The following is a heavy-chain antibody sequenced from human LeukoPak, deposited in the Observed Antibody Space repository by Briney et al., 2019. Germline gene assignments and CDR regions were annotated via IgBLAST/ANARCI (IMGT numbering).Heavy chain of an antibody. V-gene: IGHV3-30*04. CDR3: ASVLAAAGTWWFDP. Sequence: PGGSLRLSCAASGFTFSSYEMNWVCQAPGKGLEWVAVISYDGSNKYYADSVKGRFTISRDNSKNTLYLQMNSLRAEDTAVYYCASVLAAAGTWWFDPWGQGTLVTVSS. D-gene: IGHD6-13*01. J-gene: IGHJ5*02. CDR1: GFTFSSYE. CDR2: ISYDGSNK.